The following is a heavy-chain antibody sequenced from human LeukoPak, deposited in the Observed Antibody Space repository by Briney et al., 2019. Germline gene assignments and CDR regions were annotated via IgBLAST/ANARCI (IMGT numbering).Heavy chain of an antibody. V-gene: IGHV3-23*01. Sequence: GGSLRLFCAASGFTFSNYAMKWVRQAPGRGLEWVSAINPSGGSTYYADSVKGRFTISRNNSKNTLYLQMNSLRAEDTAAYYCARDDSYGLDYWGQRTRVTVST. D-gene: IGHD5-18*01. CDR2: INPSGGST. J-gene: IGHJ4*02. CDR3: ARDDSYGLDY. CDR1: GFTFSNYA.